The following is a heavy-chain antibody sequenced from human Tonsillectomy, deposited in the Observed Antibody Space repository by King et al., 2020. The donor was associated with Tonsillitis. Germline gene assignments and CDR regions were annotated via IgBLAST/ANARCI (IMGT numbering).Heavy chain of an antibody. D-gene: IGHD1-1*01. Sequence: VQLVESGGGLVQPGGSLRLSCAASGFTFSDYAMTWVRQAPGQGLEWVSTIHDHGEATQYADSVRGRFTISRDDSRNTLYLQLNSLRAEDTAVYYCAKKAGHPLSNWYIDSWGQGALVTVSS. CDR1: GFTFSDYA. CDR3: AKKAGHPLSNWYIDS. J-gene: IGHJ4*02. V-gene: IGHV3-23*04. CDR2: IHDHGEAT.